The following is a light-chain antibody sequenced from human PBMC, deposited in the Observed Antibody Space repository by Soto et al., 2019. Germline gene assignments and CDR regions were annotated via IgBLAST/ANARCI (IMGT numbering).Light chain of an antibody. CDR3: SSSTTSSTLV. CDR2: EVN. CDR1: SSDIGRYNR. V-gene: IGLV2-18*02. J-gene: IGLJ2*01. Sequence: QSALTQPPSVSGSPGQSVTISCTGTSSDIGRYNRVSWYQQPPGAAPKLIIYEVNNRPSGVPDRFSGSKSGNTASLTITGLQAEDESDYFCSSSTTSSTLVFGGGTKVTVL.